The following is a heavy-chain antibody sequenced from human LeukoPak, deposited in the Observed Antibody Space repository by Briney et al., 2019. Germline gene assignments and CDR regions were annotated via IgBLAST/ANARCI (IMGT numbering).Heavy chain of an antibody. CDR3: ARTPSGYSLADFDY. CDR2: ISSSGSTI. Sequence: GGSLRLSCAASGFTFSDYYMSWIRQAPGKGLEWVSYISSSGSTIYYADSVKGRFTISRDNSKNTLYLQMNSLRAEDTAVYYCARTPSGYSLADFDYWGQGTLVTVSS. D-gene: IGHD5-18*01. V-gene: IGHV3-11*01. CDR1: GFTFSDYY. J-gene: IGHJ4*02.